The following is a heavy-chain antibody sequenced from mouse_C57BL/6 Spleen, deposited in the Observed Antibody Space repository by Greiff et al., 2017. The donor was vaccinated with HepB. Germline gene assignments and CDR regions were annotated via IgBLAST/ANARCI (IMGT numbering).Heavy chain of an antibody. Sequence: LQESGAELVRPGASVKMSCKASGYTFTSYNMHWVKQTPRQGLEWIGAIYPGNGDTSYNQKFKGKATLTVDKSSSTAYMQLSSLTSEDSAVYFCARSYYYGSSYEGFDYWGQGTTLTVSS. D-gene: IGHD1-1*01. J-gene: IGHJ2*01. CDR2: IYPGNGDT. CDR3: ARSYYYGSSYEGFDY. CDR1: GYTFTSYN. V-gene: IGHV1-12*01.